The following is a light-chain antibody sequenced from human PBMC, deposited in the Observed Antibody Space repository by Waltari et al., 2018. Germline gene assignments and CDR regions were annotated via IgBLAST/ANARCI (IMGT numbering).Light chain of an antibody. J-gene: IGLJ3*02. CDR3: QTWGPATWV. V-gene: IGLV4-69*01. CDR2: VNSDGRH. CDR1: SGHSTSA. Sequence: QPVLTQSPSASAPLGASVKLTCTPSSGHSTSAIASHQKRPEKGPRYLMKVNSDGRHPKGDGIPDRFSASTSGAARYLTISSLQSEDEADYYCQTWGPATWVFGGETKLTVL.